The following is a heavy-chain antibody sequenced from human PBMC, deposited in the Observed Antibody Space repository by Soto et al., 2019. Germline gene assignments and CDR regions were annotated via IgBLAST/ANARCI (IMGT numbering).Heavy chain of an antibody. CDR3: ARGSGITMVRGVDYFDY. D-gene: IGHD3-10*01. CDR2: IYYSGST. V-gene: IGHV4-31*03. CDR1: GGSISRGGYY. Sequence: QVQLQESGPGLVKPSQTLSLTCTVSGGSISRGGYYWSWIRQHPGKGLEWIGYIYYSGSTYYNPSLKSRVTLSVDTSKHQFSLKLSSVTAADTAVYYCARGSGITMVRGVDYFDYWGQGTLVTVSS. J-gene: IGHJ4*02.